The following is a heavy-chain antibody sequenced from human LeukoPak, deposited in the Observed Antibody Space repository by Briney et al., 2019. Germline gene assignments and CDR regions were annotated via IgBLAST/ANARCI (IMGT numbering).Heavy chain of an antibody. D-gene: IGHD6-13*01. J-gene: IGHJ6*02. CDR1: GFTFSSYG. CDR2: ISYDGSNK. Sequence: GGSLRPSCAASGFTFSSYGMHWVRQAPGKGLEWVAVISYDGSNKYYADSVKGRFTISRDNSKNTLYLQMNSLRAEDTAVYYCATIPSSSWYDYYYYGMDVWGQGTTVTVSS. CDR3: ATIPSSSWYDYYYYGMDV. V-gene: IGHV3-30*03.